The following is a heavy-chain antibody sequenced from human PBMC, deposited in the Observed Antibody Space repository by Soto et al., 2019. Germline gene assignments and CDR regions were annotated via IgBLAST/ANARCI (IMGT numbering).Heavy chain of an antibody. Sequence: PGGSLRLSCSASGFTFSSYAMHWVRQAPGKGLEYVSAISSNGGSTYYADSVKGRFTISRDNSKNTLYLQMSSLRAEDTAVYYCVKEVRYYYDSSGYYHDWFDLWGQGTLVTVSS. CDR1: GFTFSSYA. CDR3: VKEVRYYYDSSGYYHDWFDL. V-gene: IGHV3-64D*08. CDR2: ISSNGGST. D-gene: IGHD3-22*01. J-gene: IGHJ5*02.